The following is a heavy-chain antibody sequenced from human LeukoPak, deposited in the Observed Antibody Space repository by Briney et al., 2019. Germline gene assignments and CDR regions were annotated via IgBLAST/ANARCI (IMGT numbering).Heavy chain of an antibody. CDR1: GYSFTSYW. CDR3: ARYTSGYYYYYYIDV. Sequence: GESLKISCKGSGYSFTSYWIGWVRQMPGKGLEWMGIIYPGDSDTRYSPSFQGQVTISADKSISTAYLQWSSLKASDTAMYYCARYTSGYYYYYYIDVWGKGTTVTVSS. J-gene: IGHJ6*03. V-gene: IGHV5-51*01. CDR2: IYPGDSDT. D-gene: IGHD1-14*01.